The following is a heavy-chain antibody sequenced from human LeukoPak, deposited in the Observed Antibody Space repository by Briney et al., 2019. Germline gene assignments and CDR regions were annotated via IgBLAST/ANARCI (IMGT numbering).Heavy chain of an antibody. J-gene: IGHJ4*02. CDR2: ISAYNGNT. V-gene: IGHV1-18*01. D-gene: IGHD6-6*01. Sequence: ASVKVSCKASGYTFTSYGISWVRQAPGQGLEWMGWISAYNGNTNYAQKLQGRVTMTTDTSTSTAYMELRSLRSDDTAVYYCARTTSSSSRVPPAIFDYWGQGTLVTVSS. CDR1: GYTFTSYG. CDR3: ARTTSSSSRVPPAIFDY.